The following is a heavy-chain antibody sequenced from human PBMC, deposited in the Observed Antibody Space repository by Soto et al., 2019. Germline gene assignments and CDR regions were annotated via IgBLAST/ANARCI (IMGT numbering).Heavy chain of an antibody. V-gene: IGHV4-4*02. D-gene: IGHD3-10*01. Sequence: SVTLSLTCPVSGVCSCSSLLSHWYRQAPGTGLEWIGEIYYSGTTNYNPSLKSRVTISVDKSKNQFSLKLSSVTAADTAVYYCARVRMGGITIFRGVATLGSYYYYGMYVWGQGTTVTVSS. CDR2: IYYSGTT. CDR3: ARVRMGGITIFRGVATLGSYYYYGMYV. CDR1: GVCSCSSLL. J-gene: IGHJ6*02.